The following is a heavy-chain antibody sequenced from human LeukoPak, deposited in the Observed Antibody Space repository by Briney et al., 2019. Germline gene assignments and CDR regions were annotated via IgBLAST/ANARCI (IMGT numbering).Heavy chain of an antibody. J-gene: IGHJ4*02. CDR1: GGSISSGGNY. V-gene: IGHV4-31*03. Sequence: SQTLSLTCTVSGGSISSGGNYWTWIRQHPGKGLEWIGYIYYSGITYYNPSLKSRVTMSVDTSKNQFSLKLSSVTAADTAVYYCARDKYYGSGSFDSWGQGTLVTVSS. CDR3: ARDKYYGSGSFDS. CDR2: IYYSGIT. D-gene: IGHD3-10*01.